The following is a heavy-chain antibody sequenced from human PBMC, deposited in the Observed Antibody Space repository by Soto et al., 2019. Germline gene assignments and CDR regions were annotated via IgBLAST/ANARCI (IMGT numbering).Heavy chain of an antibody. D-gene: IGHD2-2*01. V-gene: IGHV1-58*01. CDR1: GFTFTSSA. CDR2: IVVGSGNT. J-gene: IGHJ5*02. Sequence: SVKVSCKASGFTFTSSAVQWVRQARGQRLEWIGWIVVGSGNTNYAQKFQERVTITRDMSTSTAYMGLSSLRSEDTAVYYCAAERHCSSTSCYSIPPNNWSDPWGQGTLVTVSS. CDR3: AAERHCSSTSCYSIPPNNWSDP.